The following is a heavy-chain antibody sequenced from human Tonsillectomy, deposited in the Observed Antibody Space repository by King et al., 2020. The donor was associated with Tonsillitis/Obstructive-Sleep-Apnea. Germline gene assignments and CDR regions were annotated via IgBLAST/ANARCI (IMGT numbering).Heavy chain of an antibody. CDR1: GYTFTVYY. D-gene: IGHD6-13*01. CDR2: INPNSGGT. V-gene: IGHV1-2*02. CDR3: ARDQSLGIAGAGTYGMDV. J-gene: IGHJ6*02. Sequence: VQLVESGAEVKKPGASVTVSCKASGYTFTVYYMHWVRQAPGQGLEWMGWINPNSGGTNYAQKFQGRVTMTRDTSISTAYMELSRLRSDDTAVYYCARDQSLGIAGAGTYGMDVWGQGTTVTVSS.